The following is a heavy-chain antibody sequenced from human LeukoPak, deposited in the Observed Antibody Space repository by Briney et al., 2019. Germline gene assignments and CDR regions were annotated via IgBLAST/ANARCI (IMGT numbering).Heavy chain of an antibody. J-gene: IGHJ2*01. CDR2: ISHDGSNK. V-gene: IGHV3-30*18. D-gene: IGHD4-23*01. CDR1: GFTFSSYG. CDR3: AKDLCSTVVTPLCWYFDL. Sequence: RPGGSLRLSCAASGFTFSSYGMHWVRQAPGEGLEWVAVISHDGSNKFYVDSVKGRFTISRDNSKNTLYLQMSSLRAEDTAVYYCAKDLCSTVVTPLCWYFDLWGRGTLVTVSS.